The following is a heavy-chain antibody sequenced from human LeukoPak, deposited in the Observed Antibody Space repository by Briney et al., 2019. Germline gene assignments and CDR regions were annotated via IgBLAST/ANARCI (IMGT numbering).Heavy chain of an antibody. Sequence: PSETLSLTCTVSGVSISSYYWSWIRQPPGKGLEWIGYIYNTGSTNYNPSLKSRVTISVDTSKNQLSLKLSSVTAADTAVYYCARGGRDGYTLYPFDYWGQGTLVTVSS. V-gene: IGHV4-59*08. CDR2: IYNTGST. CDR1: GVSISSYY. J-gene: IGHJ4*02. CDR3: ARGGRDGYTLYPFDY. D-gene: IGHD5-24*01.